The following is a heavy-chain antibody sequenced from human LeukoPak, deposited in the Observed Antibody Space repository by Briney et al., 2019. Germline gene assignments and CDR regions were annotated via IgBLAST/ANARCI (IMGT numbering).Heavy chain of an antibody. Sequence: ASMKVSCKASGYTFTSYGISWVRQAPGQGLEWMGWISAYNGNTNYAQKFQGRVTITADKSTSTAYMELSSLRSEDTAVYYCARDHDYGDPLGAFDIWGQGTMVTVSS. J-gene: IGHJ3*02. D-gene: IGHD4-17*01. CDR2: ISAYNGNT. CDR3: ARDHDYGDPLGAFDI. V-gene: IGHV1-18*01. CDR1: GYTFTSYG.